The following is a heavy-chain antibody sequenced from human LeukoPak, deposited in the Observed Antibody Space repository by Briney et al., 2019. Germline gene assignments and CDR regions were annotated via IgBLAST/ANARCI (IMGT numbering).Heavy chain of an antibody. Sequence: SETLSLTCTVSGGSISRYYWSWVRQPAGKGLEWIGRIHSSGSFDYNPSLKSRVTMSVDTSKNQVSVKLSSVTAADTAVYFCARVIDVVAGHYYYGMDVWGRGTTVTVSS. J-gene: IGHJ6*02. CDR1: GGSISRYY. V-gene: IGHV4-4*07. CDR3: ARVIDVVAGHYYYGMDV. D-gene: IGHD5-12*01. CDR2: IHSSGSF.